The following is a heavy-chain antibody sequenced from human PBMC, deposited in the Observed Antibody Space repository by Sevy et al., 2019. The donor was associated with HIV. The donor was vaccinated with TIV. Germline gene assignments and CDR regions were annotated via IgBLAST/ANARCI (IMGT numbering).Heavy chain of an antibody. CDR3: ARGENDDEFFQY. CDR2: TSYDGSHK. D-gene: IGHD1-26*01. J-gene: IGHJ1*01. CDR1: GFIFSNFA. V-gene: IGHV3-30*04. Sequence: GGSLRLSCTVSGFIFSNFAMHWVLQAPGKGLEWVAVTSYDGSHKYYADSVKGRFTVSRDNSRNILSLEMSSLTRDDTAVYYCARGENDDEFFQYWGQGTLVTVSS.